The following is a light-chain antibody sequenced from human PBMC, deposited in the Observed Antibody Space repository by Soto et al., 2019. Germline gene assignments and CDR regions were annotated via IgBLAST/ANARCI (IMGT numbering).Light chain of an antibody. CDR3: QQYNSWLWT. Sequence: ETVMTQSPATLSVSPGERATLSCRASQSVGSNLAWYQQKPGQAPRLLIYGASTRATGIPARFSGSGSGTEFTLIISSLQSEDSAVYYCQQYNSWLWTFGQGTKVDIK. V-gene: IGKV3-15*01. J-gene: IGKJ1*01. CDR2: GAS. CDR1: QSVGSN.